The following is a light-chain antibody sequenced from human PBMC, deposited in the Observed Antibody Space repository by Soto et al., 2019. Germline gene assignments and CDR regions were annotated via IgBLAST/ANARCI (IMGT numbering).Light chain of an antibody. CDR1: RTDGDGHDY. CDR3: TSYTASSPFYV. V-gene: IGLV2-14*03. CDR2: DVY. J-gene: IGLJ1*01. Sequence: QSALTQRASVSGSPGQSIAISCIGVRTDGDGHDYVSWYQQHPGQAPQLIIYDVYNRPSGVSDRFSGSKSGNTASLIISGLQAEDEADYFCTSYTASSPFYVFGAGTKVTVL.